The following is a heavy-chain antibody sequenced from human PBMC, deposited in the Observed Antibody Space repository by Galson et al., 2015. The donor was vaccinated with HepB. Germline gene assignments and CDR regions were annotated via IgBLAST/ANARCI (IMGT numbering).Heavy chain of an antibody. Sequence: ETLSLTCAVSGASIRTLDWWSWVRQSPGKRLEWIGQIYHSGDANHNPSFKSRVTMSVDTSKNQFSLKLSSVTAADTAIYYCARDWIRDGASYYFDYWGQGTLVTVSS. J-gene: IGHJ4*02. D-gene: IGHD5-24*01. CDR2: IYHSGDA. V-gene: IGHV4/OR15-8*01. CDR3: ARDWIRDGASYYFDY. CDR1: GASIRTLDW.